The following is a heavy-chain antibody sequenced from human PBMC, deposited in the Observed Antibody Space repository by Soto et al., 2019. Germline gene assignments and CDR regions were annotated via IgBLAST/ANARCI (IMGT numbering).Heavy chain of an antibody. V-gene: IGHV3-30*18. CDR1: GFTFRSYG. Sequence: QVQLVESGGGVVQPGRFLRLSCAASGFTFRSYGMHWVRQAPGKGLEWVAVISNYGSNNYYADSVKGRFTVSRDNSKNTLYLQMNSLRAEDTALYHCAKDRGVMGGLLPTRGIDYWGQGTLVTVSS. CDR3: AKDRGVMGGLLPTRGIDY. J-gene: IGHJ4*02. D-gene: IGHD3-10*01. CDR2: ISNYGSNN.